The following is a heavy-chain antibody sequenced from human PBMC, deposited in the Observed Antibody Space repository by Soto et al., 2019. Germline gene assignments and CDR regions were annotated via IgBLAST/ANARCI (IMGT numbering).Heavy chain of an antibody. Sequence: SVKVSCKASGVTFNRQDMRWVRQAPGQGLEWRGGIIPMFGTPHYAEKFQDRVTITADESTGTAYLELSSLTSEDTAVYYCATSEGRDGCSFDYWGPGTRVTVSS. CDR1: GVTFNRQD. D-gene: IGHD6-19*01. CDR2: IIPMFGTP. J-gene: IGHJ4*02. CDR3: ATSEGRDGCSFDY. V-gene: IGHV1-69*13.